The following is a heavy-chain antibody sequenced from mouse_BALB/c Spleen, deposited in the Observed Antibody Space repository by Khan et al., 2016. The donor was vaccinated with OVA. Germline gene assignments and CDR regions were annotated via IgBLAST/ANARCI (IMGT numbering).Heavy chain of an antibody. J-gene: IGHJ3*01. CDR2: IDPFSGDT. V-gene: IGHV1S135*01. CDR1: GYSFTTYY. D-gene: IGHD2-4*01. Sequence: EVQLQQSGPELMKPGTSVKISCKASGYSFTTYYIHWVMQSHGKSLEWIGYIDPFSGDTTFNQKFKGKATLTVDKSSSTAYINLSILTSENSTIYSCTRHDYVAWFTYWGQGTMVTVSA. CDR3: TRHDYVAWFTY.